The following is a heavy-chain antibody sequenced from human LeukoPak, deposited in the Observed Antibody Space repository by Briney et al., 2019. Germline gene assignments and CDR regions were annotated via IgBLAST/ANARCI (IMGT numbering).Heavy chain of an antibody. J-gene: IGHJ4*02. CDR3: AREKYCGGGSWYHYFDY. Sequence: PSQTLSLTCTVSGDSISSGGYYWSWIRQYPGKGLEWIGYIYYSGNTYYNPSLKSRVTISVDTSENQLSLKLSSVTAADTAVYYCAREKYCGGGSWYHYFDYWGQGTLVTVSS. D-gene: IGHD2-15*01. V-gene: IGHV4-31*03. CDR1: GDSISSGGYY. CDR2: IYYSGNT.